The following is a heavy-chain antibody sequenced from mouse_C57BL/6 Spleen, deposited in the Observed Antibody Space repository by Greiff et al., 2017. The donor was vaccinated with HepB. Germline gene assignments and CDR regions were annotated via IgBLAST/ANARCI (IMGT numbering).Heavy chain of an antibody. J-gene: IGHJ2*01. V-gene: IGHV1-26*01. Sequence: EVQLQQSGPELVKPGASVKISCKASGYTFTDYYMNWVKQSHGKSLEWIGDINPNNGGTSYNQKFKGKAKLTVDKSSSTAYMELRSLTSEDSAVYYCARLGLRRRNYFDYWGQGTTLTGSS. CDR1: GYTFTDYY. CDR3: ARLGLRRRNYFDY. CDR2: INPNNGGT.